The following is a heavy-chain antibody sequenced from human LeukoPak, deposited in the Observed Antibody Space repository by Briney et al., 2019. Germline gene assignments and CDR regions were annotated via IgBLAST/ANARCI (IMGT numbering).Heavy chain of an antibody. V-gene: IGHV3-23*01. CDR3: ARGRGESIAATGED. CDR2: LSGSGGDT. J-gene: IGHJ4*02. D-gene: IGHD6-13*01. Sequence: PGGSLRLSCAASGFSFSSHVMHWVRQAPGKGLEWVSGLSGSGGDTYYADSVKGRFTISRDNSKNTLYLQMNSLRAEDTAVYFCARGRGESIAATGEDWGQGTLVTVSS. CDR1: GFSFSSHV.